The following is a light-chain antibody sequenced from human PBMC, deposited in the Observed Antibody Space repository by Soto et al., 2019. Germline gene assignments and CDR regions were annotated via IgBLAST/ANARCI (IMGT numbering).Light chain of an antibody. Sequence: EIVLTQSPATLSLSPGERATLSCRASQSVSSNLAWYQQKPGQAPRLVIYAASNRATGIPARFSGSGSGADFTLTITSLESEDFAVYFCQQRSIWPLTFGGGTKVEIK. CDR3: QQRSIWPLT. CDR1: QSVSSN. CDR2: AAS. J-gene: IGKJ4*01. V-gene: IGKV3-11*01.